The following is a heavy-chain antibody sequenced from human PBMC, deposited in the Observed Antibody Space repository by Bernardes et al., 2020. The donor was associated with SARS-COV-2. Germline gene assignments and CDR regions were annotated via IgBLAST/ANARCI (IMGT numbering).Heavy chain of an antibody. CDR1: GFTVSSNS. Sequence: LRLSCAASGFTVSSNSMNWVRQAPGKGLEWVSVIFGGGGTYYADSVKGRFTISRDNSKNTLYLQMNSLRAEDTAVYYCAREFSSGYSYFDYWGQGTLVTVSS. CDR2: IFGGGGT. J-gene: IGHJ4*02. CDR3: AREFSSGYSYFDY. D-gene: IGHD3-22*01. V-gene: IGHV3-53*01.